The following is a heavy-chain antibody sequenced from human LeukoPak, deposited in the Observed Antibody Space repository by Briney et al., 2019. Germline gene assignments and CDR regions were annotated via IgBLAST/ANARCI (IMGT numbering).Heavy chain of an antibody. D-gene: IGHD6-19*01. CDR1: GFTFSDYS. CDR2: ISGSGGTT. CDR3: AKDHLPGIVVADRDY. J-gene: IGHJ4*02. Sequence: GGSLRLSCAASGFTFSDYSMNWVRQVPGKGLEWVSAISGSGGTTYYADSVKGRFTVSRDNSKNTVYLQITSVRAEDTGVYYCAKDHLPGIVVADRDYWGQGTLVTVSS. V-gene: IGHV3-23*01.